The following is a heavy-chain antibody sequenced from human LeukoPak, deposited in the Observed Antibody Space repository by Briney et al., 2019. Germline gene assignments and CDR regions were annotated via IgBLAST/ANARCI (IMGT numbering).Heavy chain of an antibody. CDR1: GGSISSGGYY. D-gene: IGHD3-22*01. J-gene: IGHJ4*02. CDR2: IYYSGST. Sequence: SQTLSLTCTVSGGSISSGGYYWSWIRQHPGKGLEWIGCIYYSGSTYYNPSLKSRVTISVDTSKNQFSLKLSSVTAADTAVYYCARGEYYYDSSGYLDYWGQGTLVTVSS. CDR3: ARGEYYYDSSGYLDY. V-gene: IGHV4-31*03.